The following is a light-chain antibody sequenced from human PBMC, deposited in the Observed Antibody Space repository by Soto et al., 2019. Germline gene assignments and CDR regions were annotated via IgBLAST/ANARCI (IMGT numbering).Light chain of an antibody. Sequence: DIQMTQSPSSLSASVGDRVTITCQASHDINDFLNWFQEKPGKAPKLLIYDASNLQTGVPSRFSGSGSGTHFTFTISSLQPEDIATYYCQRYDSLPPTFGQGTRLDIK. V-gene: IGKV1-33*01. CDR2: DAS. CDR3: QRYDSLPPT. J-gene: IGKJ5*01. CDR1: HDINDF.